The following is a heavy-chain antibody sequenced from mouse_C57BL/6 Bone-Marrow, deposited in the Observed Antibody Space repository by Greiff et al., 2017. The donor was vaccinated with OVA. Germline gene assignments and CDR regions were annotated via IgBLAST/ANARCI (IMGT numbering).Heavy chain of an antibody. J-gene: IGHJ1*03. CDR2: INPNNGGT. Sequence: EVQLQQSGPELVKPGASVKIPCKASGYTFTDYNMDWVKQSHGKSLEWIGDINPNNGGTLYNQKFKGKATLTVEKYTSTASMELRSLTAEDTAVNYCERHGKRYFDVWGTGTTVTVAA. D-gene: IGHD1-1*01. CDR1: GYTFTDYN. CDR3: ERHGKRYFDV. V-gene: IGHV1-18*01.